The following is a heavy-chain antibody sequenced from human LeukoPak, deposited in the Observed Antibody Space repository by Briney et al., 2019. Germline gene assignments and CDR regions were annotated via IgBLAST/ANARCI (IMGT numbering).Heavy chain of an antibody. Sequence: SETLSLTCTISGGSISSGGYYWSWIRQHPGKGLEWIGYIYYSGSTYYNPSLKSRVTISVDTSKNQFSLKLSSVTAADTAVYYCARALDLGYCSGGSCYQNWFDPWGQGTLVTVSS. CDR3: ARALDLGYCSGGSCYQNWFDP. D-gene: IGHD2-15*01. V-gene: IGHV4-31*03. CDR1: GGSISSGGYY. CDR2: IYYSGST. J-gene: IGHJ5*02.